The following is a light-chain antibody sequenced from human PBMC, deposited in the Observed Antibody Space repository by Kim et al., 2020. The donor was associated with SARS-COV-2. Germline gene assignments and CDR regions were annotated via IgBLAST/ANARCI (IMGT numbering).Light chain of an antibody. V-gene: IGLV2-8*01. CDR3: SSFAGSNNFEI. CDR2: EVT. Sequence: QSALTQPPSASGSPGQSVTISCTGTSSDVGGFNYVSWYQQLPGKAPKLLIYEVTQRPSGVPDRFSGSKSGNTASLTVSGLQADDEADYYCSSFAGSNNFEIFGTGTKVTVL. CDR1: SSDVGGFNY. J-gene: IGLJ1*01.